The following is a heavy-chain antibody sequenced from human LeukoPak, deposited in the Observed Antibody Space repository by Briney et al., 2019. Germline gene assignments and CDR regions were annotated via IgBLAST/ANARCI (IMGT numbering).Heavy chain of an antibody. CDR2: INHSGST. V-gene: IGHV4-34*01. CDR1: GGSFSGYY. Sequence: SETLSLTCAVYGGSFSGYYWSWIRQPPGKGLEWIGEINHSGSTNYNPSLKSRVTISVDTSKNQFSLKLSSVTAADTAVYYCAGGYSSYYFDYWGQGTLVTVSS. D-gene: IGHD5-18*01. CDR3: AGGYSSYYFDY. J-gene: IGHJ4*02.